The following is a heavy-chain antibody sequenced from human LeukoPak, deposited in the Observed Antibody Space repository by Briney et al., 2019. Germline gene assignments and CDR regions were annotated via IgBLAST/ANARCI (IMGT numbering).Heavy chain of an antibody. D-gene: IGHD3-22*01. J-gene: IGHJ4*02. CDR2: INHSGST. CDR1: GGSFSGYY. CDR3: ARCHGDGSSDFLHFDY. V-gene: IGHV4-34*01. Sequence: KTSETLSLTCAVYGGSFSGYYWSWIRQPPGKGLEWIGEINHSGSTNYNPSLKSRVTISVDTSKNQFSLKLSSVTAADTAVYYCARCHGDGSSDFLHFDYWGQGTLVTVSS.